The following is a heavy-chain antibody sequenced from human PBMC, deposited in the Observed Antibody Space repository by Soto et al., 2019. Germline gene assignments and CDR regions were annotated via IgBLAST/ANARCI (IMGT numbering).Heavy chain of an antibody. CDR2: ISWNSGSI. J-gene: IGHJ3*02. CDR1: GFTFDDYA. CDR3: AEDQGAAADTNAFDI. V-gene: IGHV3-9*01. Sequence: EVQLVESGGGLVQPGRSLRLSCAASGFTFDDYAMHWVRQAPGKGLEWVSGISWNSGSIGYADSVKGRFTISRDNAKNSLYLQMNSLRAEDTALYYCAEDQGAAADTNAFDIWGQGTMVTVSS. D-gene: IGHD6-13*01.